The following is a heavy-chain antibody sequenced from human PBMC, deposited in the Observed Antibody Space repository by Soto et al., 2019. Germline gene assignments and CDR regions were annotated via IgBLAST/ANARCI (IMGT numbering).Heavy chain of an antibody. J-gene: IGHJ4*02. CDR3: ARESIIICHDY. Sequence: QVQLVQSGAEVKKPGASVKVYCKASGYTFTSYGISWVRQAPGKGLEWMGWISAYNGNTNYAQKLQRRVTMTTDTSTSTAYMELMSLRSDYTAVYYCARESIIICHDYLGQGTLVTVAS. CDR1: GYTFTSYG. V-gene: IGHV1-18*01. CDR2: ISAYNGNT.